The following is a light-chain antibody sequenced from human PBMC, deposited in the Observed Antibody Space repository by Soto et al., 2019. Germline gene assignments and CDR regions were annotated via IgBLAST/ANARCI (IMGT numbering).Light chain of an antibody. CDR3: SSYRSGSTLCV. Sequence: QSALTQPASVSGSPGQSITISCTGTSSDVGGYKYVSWYQQHPGKAPKLMIYEVSNRPSGVSNRFSGSKSGNTASLTISGLQAEDEADYYCSSYRSGSTLCVFGAGTKVTVL. V-gene: IGLV2-14*01. CDR2: EVS. J-gene: IGLJ1*01. CDR1: SSDVGGYKY.